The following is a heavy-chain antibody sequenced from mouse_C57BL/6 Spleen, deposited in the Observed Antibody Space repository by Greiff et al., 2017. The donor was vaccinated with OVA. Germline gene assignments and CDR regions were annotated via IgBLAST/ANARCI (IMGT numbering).Heavy chain of an antibody. V-gene: IGHV1-22*01. D-gene: IGHD2-5*01. CDR1: GYTFTDYN. CDR3: ARSHYSNLAWFAY. CDR2: INPNNGGT. J-gene: IGHJ3*01. Sequence: EVQRVESGPELVKPGASVKMSCKASGYTFTDYNMHWVKQSHGKSLEWIGYINPNNGGTSYNQKFKGKATVTVNKSSSTAYMELRSLTSEDSAVYYCARSHYSNLAWFAYWGQGTLVTVSA.